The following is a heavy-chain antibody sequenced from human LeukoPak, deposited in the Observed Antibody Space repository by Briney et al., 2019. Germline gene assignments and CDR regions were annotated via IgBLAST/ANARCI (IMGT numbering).Heavy chain of an antibody. CDR1: GFTFSSYS. D-gene: IGHD2-2*01. CDR2: ISSSSSYI. J-gene: IGHJ4*02. CDR3: ARDYRYCSSTSCSWVY. V-gene: IGHV3-21*01. Sequence: GGSLRLSCAASGFTFSSYSMTWVRQAPGKGLEWVSSISSSSSYIYYADSVKGRFTISRDNAKNSLYLQMSSLRAEDTAVYYCARDYRYCSSTSCSWVYWGQGTLVTVSS.